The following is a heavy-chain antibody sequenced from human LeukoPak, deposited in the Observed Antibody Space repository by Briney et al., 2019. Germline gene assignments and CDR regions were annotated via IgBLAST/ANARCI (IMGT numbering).Heavy chain of an antibody. CDR3: AKDHYWSIDY. V-gene: IGHV3-74*01. D-gene: IGHD3-3*01. J-gene: IGHJ4*02. CDR1: GFDFSSNW. Sequence: GGSLRLSCAASGFDFSSNWMDWVRHAPGQGLVWVSRIKGDGISTNYADSVKGRFTISRDIAKNTLYLQMNSLRAEDTGVYYCAKDHYWSIDYWGRGTLVTVSS. CDR2: IKGDGIST.